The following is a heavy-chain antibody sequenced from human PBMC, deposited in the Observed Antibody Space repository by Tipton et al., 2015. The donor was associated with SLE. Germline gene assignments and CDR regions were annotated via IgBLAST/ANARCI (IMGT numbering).Heavy chain of an antibody. CDR2: ISSSGSTI. D-gene: IGHD2-15*01. Sequence: GSLRLSCAASGFTFSSYEMNWVRQAPGKGLEWVSYISSSGSTIYYADSVKGRFTISRDNAKNSLYLQMNSLRAEDTAVYYCARASLGGGLDYWGQGTLVTVSS. CDR3: ARASLGGGLDY. CDR1: GFTFSSYE. V-gene: IGHV3-48*03. J-gene: IGHJ4*02.